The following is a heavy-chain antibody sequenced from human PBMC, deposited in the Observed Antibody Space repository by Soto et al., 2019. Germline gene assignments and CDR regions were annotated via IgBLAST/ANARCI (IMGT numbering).Heavy chain of an antibody. CDR3: ARGRHWMDY. Sequence: QVQLQESGPGLVKPSETLSLTCTVSGGSISNYYWSWIRQPPGKGLEWIGYIYYTGSTYYNPSLKSRVTISVVTSENQFSLRLISVTAADTAIYYCARGRHWMDYWGQGTLVTVSS. J-gene: IGHJ4*02. V-gene: IGHV4-59*01. D-gene: IGHD1-1*01. CDR2: IYYTGST. CDR1: GGSISNYY.